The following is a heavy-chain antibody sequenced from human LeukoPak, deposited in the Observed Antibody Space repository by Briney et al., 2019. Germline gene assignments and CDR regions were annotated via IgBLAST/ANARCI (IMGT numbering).Heavy chain of an antibody. CDR2: INPSGGTT. D-gene: IGHD3-22*01. J-gene: IGHJ4*02. CDR3: ARDGSSGSGDY. Sequence: ASVKVSCKASGYTFTSYHMHWVRQAPGQGLEWMGMINPSGGTTGYAQKFQGRVTMTRDTSTSTVYMELSSLRSEDTAVYYCARDGSSGSGDYWGQGALVAVSS. CDR1: GYTFTSYH. V-gene: IGHV1-46*01.